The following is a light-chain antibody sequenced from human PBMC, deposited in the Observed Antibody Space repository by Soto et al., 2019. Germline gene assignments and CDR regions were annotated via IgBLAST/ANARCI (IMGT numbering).Light chain of an antibody. CDR1: TGAVTSGHY. J-gene: IGLJ3*02. V-gene: IGLV7-46*01. CDR3: LLFYSGVWV. Sequence: QAVVTQEPSLTVSPGGTVTLTCGSSTGAVTSGHYPYWFQQKPGQAPRTLIYDTSNRNSWTPARFSGSLLGGQAALTLSGAQPEDEAEYYCLLFYSGVWVFGGGTKVTVL. CDR2: DTS.